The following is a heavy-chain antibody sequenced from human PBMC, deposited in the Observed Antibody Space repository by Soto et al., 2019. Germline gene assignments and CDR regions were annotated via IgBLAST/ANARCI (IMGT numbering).Heavy chain of an antibody. CDR1: GGSISSSSYY. Sequence: SETLSLTCTVSGGSISSSSYYWGWIRQPPGKGLEWIGSIYYSGSTYYNPSLKSRVTISVDTSKNQFSLKLSSVTAADTAVYYCARLGCSGGSCYSPVSHFDYWGQGTLVTVSS. D-gene: IGHD2-15*01. J-gene: IGHJ4*02. CDR3: ARLGCSGGSCYSPVSHFDY. CDR2: IYYSGST. V-gene: IGHV4-39*01.